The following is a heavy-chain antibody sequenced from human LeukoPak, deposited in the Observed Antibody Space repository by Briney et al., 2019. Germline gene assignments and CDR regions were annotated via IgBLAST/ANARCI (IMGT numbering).Heavy chain of an antibody. V-gene: IGHV4-59*01. J-gene: IGHJ4*02. CDR3: ARGFRGYSGYDWYFDY. CDR1: GGSISSYL. CDR2: THYSGST. Sequence: SETLSLICTVSGGSISSYLWNWIRRPPGKGLEWIGYTHYSGSTNYNPSLKSRVTMSLDTSKNQFSLKLSSVTAADTAVYYCARGFRGYSGYDWYFDYWGQGILVTVSS. D-gene: IGHD5-12*01.